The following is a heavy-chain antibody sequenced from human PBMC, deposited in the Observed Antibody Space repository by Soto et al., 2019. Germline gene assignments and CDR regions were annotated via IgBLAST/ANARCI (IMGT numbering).Heavy chain of an antibody. D-gene: IGHD1-1*01. CDR1: GGSISSYY. Sequence: QVQLQESGPGLVKPSETLSLTCTVSGGSISSYYWSWIRQPPGKGLEWIGYTYYSGSTNYNPSLKSRVTISVDTSKNQFSLKLSSVTAADTAVYYCARRYGYSFDYWGQGTLVTVSS. J-gene: IGHJ4*02. CDR3: ARRYGYSFDY. V-gene: IGHV4-59*08. CDR2: TYYSGST.